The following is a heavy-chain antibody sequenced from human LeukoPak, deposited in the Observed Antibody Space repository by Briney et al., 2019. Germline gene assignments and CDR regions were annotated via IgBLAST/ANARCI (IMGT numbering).Heavy chain of an antibody. CDR2: IKQDGTEK. CDR1: GFTFTTYW. D-gene: IGHD2-15*01. Sequence: GESLRLSCAASGFTFTTYWMSWVRQAPGKGLEWVANIKQDGTEKYYVDSVKGRFTISRDNAKNSLYLQMNSLRAEDTAVYYCARDNGVVSHYYYYMDVWGKGTTVTISS. V-gene: IGHV3-7*01. J-gene: IGHJ6*03. CDR3: ARDNGVVSHYYYYMDV.